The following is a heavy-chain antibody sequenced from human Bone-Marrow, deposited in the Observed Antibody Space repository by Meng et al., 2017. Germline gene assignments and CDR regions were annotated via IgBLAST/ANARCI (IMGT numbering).Heavy chain of an antibody. D-gene: IGHD2-15*01. CDR2: INHSGST. CDR1: GGSFSGYY. J-gene: IGHJ4*01. V-gene: IGHV4-34*01. Sequence: SETLSLTCAVYGGSFSGYYWSWIRQPPGKGLEWIGEINHSGSTNYNPSLKSRVTISLDTSKNQFSLKLSSVTAADTAVYYCGRTGGVVVAATFLDFWGHGTLVTVSS. CDR3: GRTGGVVVAATFLDF.